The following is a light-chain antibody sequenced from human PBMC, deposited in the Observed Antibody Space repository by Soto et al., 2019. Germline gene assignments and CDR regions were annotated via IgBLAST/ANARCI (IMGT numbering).Light chain of an antibody. J-gene: IGKJ4*01. CDR3: QNYAT. CDR1: QSVSSSY. CDR2: GAS. V-gene: IGKV3-20*01. Sequence: EIVLTQSPGTLSLSPGERATLSCRASQSVSSSYLAWYQQKPGQAHRLLIYGASSRATGIPDRFSGSGSGTDFTLTISRLEPEDFAVYYCQNYATFGGGTKVEIK.